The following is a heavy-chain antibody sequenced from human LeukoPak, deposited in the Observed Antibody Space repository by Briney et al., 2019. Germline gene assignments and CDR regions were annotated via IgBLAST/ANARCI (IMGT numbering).Heavy chain of an antibody. CDR3: ARGQGSYYYDSSGYLDY. Sequence: PGGSLRLSCAASGLTVSSNYMSWVRQAPGKGLEWVSVIYSGGSTYYADSVKGRFTISRHNSKNTLYLQMNSLRAEDTAVYYCARGQGSYYYDSSGYLDYWGQGTLVTVSS. J-gene: IGHJ4*02. V-gene: IGHV3-53*04. CDR1: GLTVSSNY. D-gene: IGHD3-22*01. CDR2: IYSGGST.